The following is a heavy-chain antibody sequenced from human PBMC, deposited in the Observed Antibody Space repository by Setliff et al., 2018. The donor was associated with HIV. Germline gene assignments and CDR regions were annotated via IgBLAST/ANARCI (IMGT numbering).Heavy chain of an antibody. V-gene: IGHV4-61*02. D-gene: IGHD4-4*01. CDR2: IYTSGST. CDR1: GGSITSGSDY. CDR3: AREPDSIPYDY. Sequence: PSETLSLTCTVSGGSITSGSDYWSWIRQPAGKGLEWIGRIYTSGSTNYNPSLKSRVTISVDTSKNQFSLKLSSVTAADTAVYYCAREPDSIPYDYWGQGTLVTVSS. J-gene: IGHJ4*02.